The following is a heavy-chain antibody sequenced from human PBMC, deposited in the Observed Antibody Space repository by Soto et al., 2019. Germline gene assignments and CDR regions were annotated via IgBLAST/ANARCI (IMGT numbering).Heavy chain of an antibody. J-gene: IGHJ3*02. Sequence: EVQLLESGGGLVQPGGSLRLSCAASGFTFSSYAINWVRQAPGKGLEWVSAISGSGGSTYYADSVTGRFTISRDNSKNTLYLQLNSLRAADTAVFYCAKDLETASIRYDAFDIWGQGTMVTVSS. CDR3: AKDLETASIRYDAFDI. CDR1: GFTFSSYA. D-gene: IGHD3-3*02. CDR2: ISGSGGST. V-gene: IGHV3-23*01.